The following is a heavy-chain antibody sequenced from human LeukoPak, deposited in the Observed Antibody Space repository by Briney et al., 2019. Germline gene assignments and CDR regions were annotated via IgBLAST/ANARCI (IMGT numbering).Heavy chain of an antibody. CDR2: INPSGGST. V-gene: IGHV1-46*01. Sequence: ASVKVSCKASGYRFTSYYMYWVRQAPGQGLEWMGIINPSGGSTSYAQKFQGRVTMTRDMSTSTAYMELRSLRSDDTAVYYCARDFGYSGSYYGGYWGQGTLVTVSS. CDR1: GYRFTSYY. J-gene: IGHJ4*02. CDR3: ARDFGYSGSYYGGY. D-gene: IGHD1-26*01.